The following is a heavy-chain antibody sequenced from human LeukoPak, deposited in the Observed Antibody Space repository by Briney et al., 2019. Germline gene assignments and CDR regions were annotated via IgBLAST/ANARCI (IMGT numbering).Heavy chain of an antibody. Sequence: ASVKVSCKASGYTFTTYYMHWVRQAPGQGLEWMGIINPSGVSTSYAQKFQGSVTMTRDTSTSTVYMELSSLRSEDTAVYYCAREGRVGTTWFDPWGQGTLVTVSS. V-gene: IGHV1-46*01. J-gene: IGHJ5*02. D-gene: IGHD2-2*01. CDR3: AREGRVGTTWFDP. CDR2: INPSGVST. CDR1: GYTFTTYY.